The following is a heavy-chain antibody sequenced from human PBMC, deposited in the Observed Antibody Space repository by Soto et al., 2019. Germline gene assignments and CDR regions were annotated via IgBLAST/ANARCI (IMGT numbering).Heavy chain of an antibody. CDR3: AILGAYYQSLDP. V-gene: IGHV4-59*08. CDR2: IYYDGTT. J-gene: IGHJ5*02. D-gene: IGHD2-21*01. CDR1: GGSFRPNY. Sequence: PSDPLSLTCTASGGSFRPNYWSWFRPPPGQGLEWVGYIYYDGTTSYNPSIKNRETISLETSKSQLSTKLASVTAADTAVYYFAILGAYYQSLDPWGPGILVTVSS.